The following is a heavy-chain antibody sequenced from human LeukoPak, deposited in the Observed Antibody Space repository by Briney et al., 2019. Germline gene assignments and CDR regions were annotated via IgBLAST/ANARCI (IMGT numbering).Heavy chain of an antibody. V-gene: IGHV3-30*04. CDR1: GFTFSSHP. Sequence: GGSLRLSCAASGFTFSSHPMHWVRQAPGKGLEWVTLTSYDGIKKFYADSVKGRFTISRDNSKNTLYLQMNSLRAEDTAVYYCAKVGYYDSSGYPIDFDYWGQGTLVTVSS. CDR3: AKVGYYDSSGYPIDFDY. CDR2: TSYDGIKK. D-gene: IGHD3-22*01. J-gene: IGHJ4*02.